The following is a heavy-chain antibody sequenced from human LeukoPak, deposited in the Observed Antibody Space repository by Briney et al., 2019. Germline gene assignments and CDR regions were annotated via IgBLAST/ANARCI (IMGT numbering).Heavy chain of an antibody. CDR1: GGTFSSCA. CDR2: IIRVFGTA. Sequence: SVKVSCKASGGTFSSCAINWVRQAPGQGREWMGGIIRVFGTAKYAQKFQGGVTITADESTSTAYMELSSLSSEDTAVYYCARAEVCSSSSCYFYMDVWGQGTTLTISS. V-gene: IGHV1-69*13. CDR3: ARAEVCSSSSCYFYMDV. D-gene: IGHD2-2*01. J-gene: IGHJ6*03.